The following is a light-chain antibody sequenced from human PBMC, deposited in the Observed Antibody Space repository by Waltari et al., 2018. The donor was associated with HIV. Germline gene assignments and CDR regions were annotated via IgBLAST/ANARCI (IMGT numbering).Light chain of an antibody. V-gene: IGKV1-5*03. Sequence: DIQMTQSPSTLSVAVGDRVVITCRASQRISSSLAWYQQKPGKAPRLLISQASVLGPGVPSRFSGSGSGTDFTLTINILQPDDFGTYYCQQSDTYYTFGQGTKLERK. CDR1: QRISSS. J-gene: IGKJ2*01. CDR3: QQSDTYYT. CDR2: QAS.